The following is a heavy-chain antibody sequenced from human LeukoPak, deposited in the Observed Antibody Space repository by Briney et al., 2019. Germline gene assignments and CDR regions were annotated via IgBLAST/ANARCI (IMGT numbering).Heavy chain of an antibody. CDR1: GGSISSYY. J-gene: IGHJ4*02. V-gene: IGHV4-4*09. D-gene: IGHD6-13*01. Sequence: PSETLSLTCTVSGGSISSYYWSWIRQPPGKGLEWIGYIYTSGSTNYNPSLKSRVTISVETSKNQFSLKLSSVTAADTAVYYCARWGTAAGRALDYWGQGTLVTVSS. CDR2: IYTSGST. CDR3: ARWGTAAGRALDY.